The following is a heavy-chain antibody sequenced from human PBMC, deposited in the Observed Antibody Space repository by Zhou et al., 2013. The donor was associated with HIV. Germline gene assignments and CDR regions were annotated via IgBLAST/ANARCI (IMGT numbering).Heavy chain of an antibody. V-gene: IGHV4-39*07. CDR2: IYYSGST. D-gene: IGHD3-10*01. Sequence: QVQLQESGPGLVKPSETLSLTCTVSGGSISSSSYYWGWIRQPPGKGLEWIGSIYYSGSTYNNPSLKSRVTISVDTSKNQFSLKLSSVTAADTAVYYCARHSSYYYGSGRPFDYWGQGTLVTVPX. CDR3: ARHSSYYYGSGRPFDY. J-gene: IGHJ4*02. CDR1: GGSISSSSYY.